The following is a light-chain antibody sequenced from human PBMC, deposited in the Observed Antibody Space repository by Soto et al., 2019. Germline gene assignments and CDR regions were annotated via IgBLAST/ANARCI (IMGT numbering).Light chain of an antibody. J-gene: IGLJ1*01. CDR1: SSSVGAGYD. Sequence: QSVLTQPPSVSGAPGQRVTISCTGSSSSVGAGYDVHWYQHLPGTAPKLLIYRNSNRPSGVPDRFSGSKSGTSASLAITGLQAEDEADYYCQSCDSSLSGSGVFGTGTKVTVL. CDR2: RNS. V-gene: IGLV1-40*01. CDR3: QSCDSSLSGSGV.